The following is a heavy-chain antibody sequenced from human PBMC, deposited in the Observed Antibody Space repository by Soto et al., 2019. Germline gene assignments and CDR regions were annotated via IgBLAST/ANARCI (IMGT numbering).Heavy chain of an antibody. D-gene: IGHD6-13*01. J-gene: IGHJ3*02. CDR3: ARVRGYRSDAFDI. V-gene: IGHV3-30*04. CDR2: ISYDGRNK. Sequence: GGALRLSCAASGFTFGSYAMHWVRQAPGKGLEWVAVISYDGRNKYYADSVKGRFTISRDNSKNTLYLQMNSLIAEDTAVYYCARVRGYRSDAFDIWGQGTMVTVSS. CDR1: GFTFGSYA.